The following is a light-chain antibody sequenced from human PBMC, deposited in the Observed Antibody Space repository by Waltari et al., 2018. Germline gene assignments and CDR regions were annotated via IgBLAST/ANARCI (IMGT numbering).Light chain of an antibody. CDR3: QQYSTWPYT. CDR2: GAS. Sequence: EIVMTQSPATLSVSPGERATLSCRASQSVRTNLSWYQQKPAQAPRLLFYGASTRATGIPVRFSGSGSGTEFTLTISSLQSEDFAVYYCQQYSTWPYTFGQGTKLEIK. CDR1: QSVRTN. V-gene: IGKV3-15*01. J-gene: IGKJ2*01.